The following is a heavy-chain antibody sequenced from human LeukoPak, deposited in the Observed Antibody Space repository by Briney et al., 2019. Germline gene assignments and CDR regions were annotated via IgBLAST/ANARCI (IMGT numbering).Heavy chain of an antibody. V-gene: IGHV3-23*01. CDR1: GFTFSSYA. J-gene: IGHJ5*02. CDR2: ISGSGGST. CDR3: AKGYSGSYYGWFDP. Sequence: PGGSLRLSCAASGFTFSSYAMSWVRQAPGKGLEWVSAISGSGGSTYYADSVKGRFTISRDNSKDTLYLQMNSLRAEDTAVYYCAKGYSGSYYGWFDPWGQGTLVTVSS. D-gene: IGHD1-26*01.